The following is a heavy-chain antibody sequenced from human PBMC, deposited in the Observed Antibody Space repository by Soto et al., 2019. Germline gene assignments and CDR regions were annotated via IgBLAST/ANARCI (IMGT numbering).Heavy chain of an antibody. D-gene: IGHD2-2*01. Sequence: SETLSLTCSVYGGSFSGYYWSWIRQPPGKGLEWIGEINHSGSTNYNPSLKSRVTISVDTSKNQFSLKLSSVTAADTAVYYCARRVCSSTSCYSDYYYGMDGWRQGPTVTV. CDR1: GGSFSGYY. CDR3: ARRVCSSTSCYSDYYYGMDG. CDR2: INHSGST. V-gene: IGHV4-34*01. J-gene: IGHJ6*01.